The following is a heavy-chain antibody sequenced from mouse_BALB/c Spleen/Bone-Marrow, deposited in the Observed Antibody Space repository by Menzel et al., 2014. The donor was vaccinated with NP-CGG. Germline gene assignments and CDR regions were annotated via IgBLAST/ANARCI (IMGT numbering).Heavy chain of an antibody. CDR1: GYTFSSYW. J-gene: IGHJ4*01. V-gene: IGHV1-9*01. CDR2: ILPGSGSN. D-gene: IGHD3-1*01. Sequence: QVQLQQSGAELMKPGASVKISCKATGYTFSSYWIEWVKQRPGHGLEWIGAILPGSGSNKYNEKFKGKATFTADTSSNTAYMQLSSLASEDSAVYYCATARATAYYGMDYWGQGASVTVSS. CDR3: ATARATAYYGMDY.